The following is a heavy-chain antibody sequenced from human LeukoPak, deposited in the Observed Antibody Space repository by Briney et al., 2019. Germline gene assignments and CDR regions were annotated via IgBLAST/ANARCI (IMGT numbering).Heavy chain of an antibody. Sequence: SETLSLTCTVSGGSISSYYWSWIRQPAGKGLEWIGRIYTSGSTNYNPSLKSRVTISVDTSKNQFSLKLSSVTAADTAVYYCARALRGYSYGYRYFDYWGQGTLVTVSS. V-gene: IGHV4-4*07. J-gene: IGHJ4*02. CDR1: GGSISSYY. D-gene: IGHD5-18*01. CDR3: ARALRGYSYGYRYFDY. CDR2: IYTSGST.